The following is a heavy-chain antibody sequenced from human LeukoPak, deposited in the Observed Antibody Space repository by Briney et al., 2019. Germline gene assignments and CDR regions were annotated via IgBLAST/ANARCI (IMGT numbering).Heavy chain of an antibody. J-gene: IGHJ4*02. CDR2: IHPRDPDT. D-gene: IGHD2-15*01. Sequence: GEPLKISCKGSGYSFTNYWIGWVRQMPGKGLEWMGIIHPRDPDTRYSPSFQGQVTISADKSNSTAYLQWSSLKASDTAMYYCARRYCSGSSCYLFDYWGQGTLVTVSS. CDR1: GYSFTNYW. V-gene: IGHV5-51*01. CDR3: ARRYCSGSSCYLFDY.